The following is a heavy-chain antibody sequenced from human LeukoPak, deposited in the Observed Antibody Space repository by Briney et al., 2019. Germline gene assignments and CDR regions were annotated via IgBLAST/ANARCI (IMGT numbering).Heavy chain of an antibody. Sequence: ASVKVSCKASGYTFTGYYMHWVRQAPGQGLEWMGWINPNSGGTNYAQKFQGRVTMTRDTSISTAYMGLSRLISDDTAVYYCARERITMVRGVRGARYYFDYWGQGTLVTVSS. CDR3: ARERITMVRGVRGARYYFDY. D-gene: IGHD3-10*01. V-gene: IGHV1-2*02. CDR1: GYTFTGYY. J-gene: IGHJ4*02. CDR2: INPNSGGT.